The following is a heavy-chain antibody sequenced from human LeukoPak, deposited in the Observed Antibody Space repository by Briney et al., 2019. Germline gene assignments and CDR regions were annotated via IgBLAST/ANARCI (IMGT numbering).Heavy chain of an antibody. CDR3: VKDSPPRYSGSPPAY. CDR1: GFTFSSYW. CDR2: INKDGGEK. D-gene: IGHD1-26*01. V-gene: IGHV3-7*03. J-gene: IGHJ4*02. Sequence: VGSLRLSCAASGFTFSSYWMSWVRQAPGKGLEWVANINKDGGEKYYVDSVKGRFTISRDNAKNSLYVQMNSLRADDTAVYFWVKDSPPRYSGSPPAYWGQGTLVTVSS.